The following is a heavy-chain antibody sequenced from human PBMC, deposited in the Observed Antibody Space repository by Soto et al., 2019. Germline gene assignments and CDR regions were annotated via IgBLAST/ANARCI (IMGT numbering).Heavy chain of an antibody. CDR1: GFTFDDYA. CDR2: ISWNSGSI. CDR3: AKGARRCSGGSCYQQWFDP. D-gene: IGHD2-15*01. Sequence: GGSLRLSCAASGFTFDDYAMHWARQAPGKGLEWVSGISWNSGSIGYADSVKGRFTISRDNAKNSLYLQMNSLRAEDTALYYCAKGARRCSGGSCYQQWFDPWGQGTLVTVSS. J-gene: IGHJ5*02. V-gene: IGHV3-9*01.